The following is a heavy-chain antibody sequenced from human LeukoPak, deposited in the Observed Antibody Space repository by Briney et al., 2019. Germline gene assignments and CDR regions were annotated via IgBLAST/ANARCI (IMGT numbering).Heavy chain of an antibody. CDR1: GGSVSSGSYY. CDR2: IYYSGST. J-gene: IGHJ4*02. D-gene: IGHD3-3*01. V-gene: IGHV4-61*01. Sequence: PSETLSLTCTVSGGSVSSGSYYWNWIRQPPGKGLEWIGYIYYSGSTNYNPSLKSRVTISVDTSKNQFSLKLSSVTAADTAVYYCARSFGITIFGVVNQYFDYWGQGTLVTVSS. CDR3: ARSFGITIFGVVNQYFDY.